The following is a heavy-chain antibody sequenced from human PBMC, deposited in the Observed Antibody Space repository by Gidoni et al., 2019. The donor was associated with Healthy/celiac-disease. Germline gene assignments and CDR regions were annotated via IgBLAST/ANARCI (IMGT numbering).Heavy chain of an antibody. CDR2: ISSSGSTI. CDR1: GFTFSSYE. D-gene: IGHD3-3*01. Sequence: EVQLVESGGGLVQPGGSLRLSCAASGFTFSSYEMNWVRQAPGKGLEWVSYISSSGSTIYYADSVKGRFTISRDNAKNSLYLQMNSLRAEDTAVYYCARARGYYDFWSGYYTGMDVWGQGTTVTVSS. J-gene: IGHJ6*02. CDR3: ARARGYYDFWSGYYTGMDV. V-gene: IGHV3-48*03.